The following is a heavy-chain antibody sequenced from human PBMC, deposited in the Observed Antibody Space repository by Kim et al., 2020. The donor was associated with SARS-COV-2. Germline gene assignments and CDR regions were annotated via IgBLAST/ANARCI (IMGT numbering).Heavy chain of an antibody. Sequence: GSLRLSCAASGFTFSSYGMHWVRQAPGKGLEWVAVISYDGSNKYYADSVKGRFTISRDNSKNTLYLQMNSLRAEDTAVYYCAKALGYCSSTSCYGLDYWGQGTLVTVSS. D-gene: IGHD2-2*01. CDR3: AKALGYCSSTSCYGLDY. J-gene: IGHJ4*02. CDR1: GFTFSSYG. CDR2: ISYDGSNK. V-gene: IGHV3-30*18.